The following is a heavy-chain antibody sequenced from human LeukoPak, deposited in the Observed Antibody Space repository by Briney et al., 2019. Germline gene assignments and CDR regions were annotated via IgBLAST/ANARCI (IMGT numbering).Heavy chain of an antibody. D-gene: IGHD6-19*01. CDR3: ANSLAVAGTNFDF. V-gene: IGHV3-23*01. CDR1: GFTFSSYA. CDR2: ISGSGDST. J-gene: IGHJ4*02. Sequence: GGSLRLSCAASGFTFSSYAMSWVRQAPGKGLEWVSTISGSGDSTYYADSVKGRFTISRDNSKNTLYLQMNSLRAEDTAVYYCANSLAVAGTNFDFWGQGTLVTVSS.